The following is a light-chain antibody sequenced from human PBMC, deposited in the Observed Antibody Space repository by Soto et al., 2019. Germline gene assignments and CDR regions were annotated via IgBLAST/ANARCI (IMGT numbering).Light chain of an antibody. CDR3: CSYVDSSSFDVV. CDR1: SSDVGSFDL. J-gene: IGLJ2*01. V-gene: IGLV2-23*02. Sequence: QSVLTQPASVSGSPGQSITISCTGTSSDVGSFDLVSWYQQHPGQAPKLIVYDDTKRPSGVSNRFSGSKSGNTASLTISGLQGEDEADYYCCSYVDSSSFDVVFGGGTKLTVL. CDR2: DDT.